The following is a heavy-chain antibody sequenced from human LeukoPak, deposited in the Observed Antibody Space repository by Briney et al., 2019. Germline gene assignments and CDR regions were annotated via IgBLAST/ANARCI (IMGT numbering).Heavy chain of an antibody. CDR1: GYTFTNYG. CDR3: ARSQGATVTTDFDY. Sequence: ASVKVSCKASGYTFTNYGISWVRQAPGQGLEWMGWISVYNGDTNYAQKFQGRVTMTTDTSTSTAYMDLRSLTSDDTAVYYCARSQGATVTTDFDYWGQGTLVTVSS. CDR2: ISVYNGDT. D-gene: IGHD4-17*01. V-gene: IGHV1-18*01. J-gene: IGHJ4*02.